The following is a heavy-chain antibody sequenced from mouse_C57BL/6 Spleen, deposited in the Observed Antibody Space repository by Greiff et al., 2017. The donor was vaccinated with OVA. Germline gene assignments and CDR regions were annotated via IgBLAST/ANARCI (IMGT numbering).Heavy chain of an antibody. CDR3: ARGYYGSDFDY. Sequence: VQLQQSGAELMKPGASVKLSCKATGYTFTGYWIEILPGSGSTNYNEKFKGKATFTADTSSNTAYMQLSSLTTEDSAIYYCARGYYGSDFDYWGQGTTLTVSS. J-gene: IGHJ2*01. V-gene: IGHV1-9*01. D-gene: IGHD1-1*01. CDR2: LPGSGST. CDR1: GYTFTGYW.